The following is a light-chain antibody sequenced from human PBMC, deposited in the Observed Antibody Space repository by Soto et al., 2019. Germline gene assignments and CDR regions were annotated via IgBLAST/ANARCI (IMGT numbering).Light chain of an antibody. Sequence: IVMTQSPAPLFVSPGERATLSCRASQSVSNKLAWYQHKPGQAPRLLIYDTSTRVAGIPARFTGSGSGTDFTLTISSLQSEDFAVYYCQQYNIWRSISFGQGTRLEIK. CDR2: DTS. V-gene: IGKV3-15*01. J-gene: IGKJ5*01. CDR3: QQYNIWRSIS. CDR1: QSVSNK.